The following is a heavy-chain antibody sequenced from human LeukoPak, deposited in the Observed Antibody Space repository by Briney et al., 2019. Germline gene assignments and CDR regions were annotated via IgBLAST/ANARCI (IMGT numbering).Heavy chain of an antibody. CDR2: ISHSGST. V-gene: IGHV4-34*01. CDR1: GGSFSGYY. J-gene: IGHJ6*02. CDR3: ASLSTYYFYGMDV. Sequence: PSETLSLTCAVYGGSFSGYYWSWIRQPPGKGLEWIGEISHSGSTNYNPSLKSRVTISVDTSKNQFSLKLRSVTAADTAVYYCASLSTYYFYGMDVWGQGTTVTVSS.